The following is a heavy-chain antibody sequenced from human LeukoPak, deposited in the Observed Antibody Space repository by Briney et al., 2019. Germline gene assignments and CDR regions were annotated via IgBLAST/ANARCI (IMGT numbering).Heavy chain of an antibody. Sequence: ASVKVSCKASGYTFTSYYLHWVRQAPGQGLEWMGWINPNSGGTNYAQKFQGRVTMTRDTSISTAYMELSSLRSEDTAVYYCARYSGYDLYYFDYWGQGTLVTVSS. CDR2: INPNSGGT. CDR3: ARYSGYDLYYFDY. D-gene: IGHD5-12*01. V-gene: IGHV1-2*02. J-gene: IGHJ4*02. CDR1: GYTFTSYY.